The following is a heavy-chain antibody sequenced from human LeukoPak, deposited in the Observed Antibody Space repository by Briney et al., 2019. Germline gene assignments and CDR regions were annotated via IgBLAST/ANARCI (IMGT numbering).Heavy chain of an antibody. CDR2: ISGSGGST. D-gene: IGHD6-13*01. V-gene: IGHV3-23*01. J-gene: IGHJ4*02. CDR1: GFTLSSYA. Sequence: GASLRLSCAASGFTLSSYAMSWVRQAPGKGLEWVSAISGSGGSTYYADSVKGRFTISRDNSKNTLYLQMNSLRAEDTAVYYCAKDGSSSWSPYYFDYWGQGTLVTVSS. CDR3: AKDGSSSWSPYYFDY.